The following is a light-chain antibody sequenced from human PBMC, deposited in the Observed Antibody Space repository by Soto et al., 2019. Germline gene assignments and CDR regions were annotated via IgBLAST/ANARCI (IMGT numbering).Light chain of an antibody. Sequence: EIMSKQSPATLSLSPGERATLSCRASQSVNGLLGWYQQKPGQAPRLLISDASKRATGIPARFSGSGFETDFTLTISSLEPEDFAVYYCQQRISWPLTFGGGTKV. V-gene: IGKV3-11*01. CDR2: DAS. CDR3: QQRISWPLT. J-gene: IGKJ4*01. CDR1: QSVNGL.